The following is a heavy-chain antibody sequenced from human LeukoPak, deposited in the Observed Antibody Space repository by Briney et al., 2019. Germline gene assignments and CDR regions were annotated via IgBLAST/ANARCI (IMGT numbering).Heavy chain of an antibody. Sequence: TGGSLRLSCAASEFTSSNFAMSWVRQAPGKGLEWVSTFCGSGDNIYDADAVKGQFYISRDNSKHTLSLHMNTLRAEDTAVYYCAKDLLQTFFFDSSGYFSDAFGMWGQGTMVSVSP. D-gene: IGHD3-22*01. CDR2: FCGSGDNI. V-gene: IGHV3-23*01. J-gene: IGHJ3*02. CDR3: AKDLLQTFFFDSSGYFSDAFGM. CDR1: EFTSSNFA.